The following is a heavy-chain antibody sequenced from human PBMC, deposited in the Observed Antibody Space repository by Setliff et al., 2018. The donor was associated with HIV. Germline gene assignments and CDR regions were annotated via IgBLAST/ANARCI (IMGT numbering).Heavy chain of an antibody. CDR3: ARDQTGVAAAAFGGGSAWSDEGFDI. D-gene: IGHD6-13*01. V-gene: IGHV1-69*13. CDR2: IIPMYNIP. Sequence: SVKVSCKTSGGTLSNYVITWVRQAPGQGLEWMGMIIPMYNIPAYAQKFQGRVTFTADESTSTAYMELSSRSSEDTAVYYCARDQTGVAAAAFGGGSAWSDEGFDIWGQGTMVTVSS. J-gene: IGHJ3*02. CDR1: GGTLSNYV.